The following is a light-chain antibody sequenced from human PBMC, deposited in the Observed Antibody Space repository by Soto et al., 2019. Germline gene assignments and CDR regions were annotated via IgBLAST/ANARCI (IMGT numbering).Light chain of an antibody. CDR1: SSDIGGYNY. Sequence: QSALTQPPSASGSPGQSVTISCTGTSSDIGGYNYVSWYQQHPGKAPTLMIYEVTKRPSGVPDRFSGSKSGNTASLTVSGLQTDDEADYYCSSYAGINNLVFGGGTKRTVL. J-gene: IGLJ2*01. V-gene: IGLV2-8*01. CDR2: EVT. CDR3: SSYAGINNLV.